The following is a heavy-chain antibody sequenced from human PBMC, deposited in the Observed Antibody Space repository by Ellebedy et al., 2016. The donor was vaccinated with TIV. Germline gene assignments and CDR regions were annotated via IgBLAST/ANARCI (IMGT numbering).Heavy chain of an antibody. CDR2: TSFSGNS. CDR1: GASISSYY. V-gene: IGHV4-59*08. CDR3: VRHACRTTIFGLAICSRASGDIFDV. D-gene: IGHD3/OR15-3a*01. J-gene: IGHJ3*01. Sequence: MPGGSLRLSCSVSGASISSYYWSWIRQSPEKGLEWIGDTSFSGNSNYNPSLKSRVSISVDTSKNLLTLKLSSLTAADTAIYFCVRHACRTTIFGLAICSRASGDIFDVWGQGTMVTVSS.